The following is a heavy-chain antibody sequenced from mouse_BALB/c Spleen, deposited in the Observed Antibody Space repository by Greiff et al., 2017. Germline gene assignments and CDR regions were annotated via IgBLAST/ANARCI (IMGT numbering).Heavy chain of an antibody. CDR3: ARGVYYGSSFPYYFDY. V-gene: IGHV3-2*02. CDR2: ISYSGST. D-gene: IGHD1-1*01. J-gene: IGHJ2*01. CDR1: GYSITSDYA. Sequence: VQLQQSGPGLVKPSQSLSLTCTVTGYSITSDYAWNWIRQFPGNKLEWMGYISYSGSTSYNPSLKSRISITRDTSKNQFFLQLNSVTTEDTATYYCARGVYYGSSFPYYFDYWGQGTTLTVSS.